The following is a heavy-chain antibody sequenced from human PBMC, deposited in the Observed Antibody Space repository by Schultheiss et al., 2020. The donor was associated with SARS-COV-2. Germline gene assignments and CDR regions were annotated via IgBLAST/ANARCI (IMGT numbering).Heavy chain of an antibody. CDR1: GFTFGDYA. D-gene: IGHD2-2*01. J-gene: IGHJ4*02. Sequence: GESLKISCTAFGFTFGDYAMSWFRQAPGKGLEWVGFIRSKAYGGTTEYAASVKGRFTISRDDSKSIAYLQMNSLKTEDTAVYYCTSRVPAAMGVVYWGQGTLVTVSS. V-gene: IGHV3-49*03. CDR2: IRSKAYGGTT. CDR3: TSRVPAAMGVVY.